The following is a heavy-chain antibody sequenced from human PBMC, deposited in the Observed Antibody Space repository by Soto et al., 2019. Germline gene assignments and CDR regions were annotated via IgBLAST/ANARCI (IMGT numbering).Heavy chain of an antibody. V-gene: IGHV3-13*01. D-gene: IGHD3-10*01. Sequence: PGGSLRLSCAASGFIFIRFDMHWVRQTTGKGLEWVSRIGVAGDTNYSGSVKGRFTISRENAKNSFFLQMNNLRAGDTAVYYCVRGLPGGFDPWGQGTLVTVSS. CDR2: IGVAGDT. CDR3: VRGLPGGFDP. J-gene: IGHJ5*02. CDR1: GFIFIRFD.